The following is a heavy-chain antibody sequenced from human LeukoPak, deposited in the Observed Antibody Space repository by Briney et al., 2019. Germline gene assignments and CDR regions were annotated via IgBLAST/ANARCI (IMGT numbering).Heavy chain of an antibody. CDR3: AREESGGYFDY. J-gene: IGHJ4*02. Sequence: ASVKVSCKASGYTFTNYYIHWGRQAPGQGLEWVGLINPTGTGTNYEQKFRGRVTLTRDTSTTTVYMELSSLRSEDTAVYYCAREESGGYFDYWGQGTPVTVSS. D-gene: IGHD2-8*02. CDR1: GYTFTNYY. V-gene: IGHV1-46*01. CDR2: INPTGTGT.